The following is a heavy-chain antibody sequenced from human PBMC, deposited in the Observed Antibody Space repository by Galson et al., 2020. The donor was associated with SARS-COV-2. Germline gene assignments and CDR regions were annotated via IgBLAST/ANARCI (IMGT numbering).Heavy chain of an antibody. V-gene: IGHV4-39*07. CDR1: GDSISRATYY. Sequence: SETLSLTCTVSGDSISRATYYWGWIRQPPGTGLEWLGNLYYSGITHYNPSLKSRVTISVDTSKRQFSLRLSSVTAADTAVYYCARADHRIGGRDYFDYWGQGTLVTVSS. D-gene: IGHD3-10*01. CDR2: LYYSGIT. J-gene: IGHJ4*02. CDR3: ARADHRIGGRDYFDY.